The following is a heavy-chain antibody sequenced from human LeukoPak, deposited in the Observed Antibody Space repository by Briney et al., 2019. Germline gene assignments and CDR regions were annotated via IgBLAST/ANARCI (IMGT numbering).Heavy chain of an antibody. CDR2: IYHTGST. V-gene: IGHV4-38-2*02. D-gene: IGHD3/OR15-3a*01. Sequence: PSETLSLTCTVSGYSISSGYYWGWIRQPPGKGLEWIGSIYHTGSTYYNPSLKSRVTVSVDTSKNQFSLKLTSVTAADTAFYYCARSFYALGRFDPWGQGTLVTVSS. J-gene: IGHJ5*02. CDR1: GYSISSGYY. CDR3: ARSFYALGRFDP.